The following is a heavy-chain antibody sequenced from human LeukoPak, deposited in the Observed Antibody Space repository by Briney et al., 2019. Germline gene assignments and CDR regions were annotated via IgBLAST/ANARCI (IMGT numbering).Heavy chain of an antibody. CDR3: ARAGDYGDYEYFQH. J-gene: IGHJ1*01. D-gene: IGHD4-17*01. CDR1: GYTSTSYD. CDR2: MNPNSGNT. V-gene: IGHV1-8*01. Sequence: ASVKVSCKASGYTSTSYDINWVRQATGQGLEWMGWMNPNSGNTGYAQKFQGRVTMTRNTSISTAYMELSSLRPEDTAVYYCARAGDYGDYEYFQHWGQGTLVTVSS.